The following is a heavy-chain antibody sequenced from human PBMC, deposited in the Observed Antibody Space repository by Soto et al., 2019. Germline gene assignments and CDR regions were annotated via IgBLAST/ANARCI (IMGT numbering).Heavy chain of an antibody. CDR1: GGSISSSSYY. Sequence: QLQLQESGPGLVKPSETLSLTCTVSGGSISSSSYYWGWIRQPPGKGLEWIGSIYYSGSTYYNPSLKSRVTISVDTSKNQFSLKLSSVTAADTAVYYCARHYGVYGSGSYTWFDPWGQGTLVTVSS. V-gene: IGHV4-39*01. CDR2: IYYSGST. J-gene: IGHJ5*02. D-gene: IGHD3-10*01. CDR3: ARHYGVYGSGSYTWFDP.